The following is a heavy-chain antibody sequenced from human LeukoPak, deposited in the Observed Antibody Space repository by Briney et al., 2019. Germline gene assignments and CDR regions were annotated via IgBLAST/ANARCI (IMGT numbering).Heavy chain of an antibody. V-gene: IGHV1-69*06. Sequence: GASVKVSCKASGGTFSSYAISWVRQAPGQGLEWMGGIIPIFGTANYAQKFQGRVTITADKSTSTAYMELSSLRSEDTAVYYCARFQGGGATDYWGQGTLVTVSS. CDR3: ARFQGGGATDY. J-gene: IGHJ4*02. D-gene: IGHD2-21*01. CDR2: IIPIFGTA. CDR1: GGTFSSYA.